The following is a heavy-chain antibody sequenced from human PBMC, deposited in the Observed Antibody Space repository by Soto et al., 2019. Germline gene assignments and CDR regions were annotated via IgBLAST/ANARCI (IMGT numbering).Heavy chain of an antibody. J-gene: IGHJ4*02. V-gene: IGHV3-23*01. CDR3: AKGGGISWSGYYYFDY. CDR2: ISGSGGST. CDR1: GFTFSSYA. D-gene: IGHD3-3*01. Sequence: GGSLRLSCAASGFTFSSYAMSWVRQAPGKGLEWVSAISGSGGSTYYADSVKGRFTISRDNSKNTLYLQMNSLRAEDTAVYYCAKGGGISWSGYYYFDYWGQGTLVTVSS.